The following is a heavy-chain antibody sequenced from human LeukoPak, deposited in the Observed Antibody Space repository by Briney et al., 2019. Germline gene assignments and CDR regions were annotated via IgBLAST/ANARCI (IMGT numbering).Heavy chain of an antibody. D-gene: IGHD2-2*01. CDR1: GYTFTSYY. V-gene: IGHV1-69*13. Sequence: ASVKVSCKASGYTFTSYYIHWVRQAPGQGLERMGGIIPIFGTANYAQKFQGRVTITADESTSSAYMELSSLRSEDTAVYYCARPRYEVPAIEDYYGMDVWGQGTTVTVSS. J-gene: IGHJ6*02. CDR3: ARPRYEVPAIEDYYGMDV. CDR2: IIPIFGTA.